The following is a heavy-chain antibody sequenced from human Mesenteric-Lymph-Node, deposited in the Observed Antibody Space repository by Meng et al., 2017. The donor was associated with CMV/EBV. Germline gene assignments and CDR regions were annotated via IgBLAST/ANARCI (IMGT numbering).Heavy chain of an antibody. D-gene: IGHD2-2*01. J-gene: IGHJ4*02. CDR3: ARALSTSRTSPMGY. CDR2: ISGSGAST. CDR1: GFTFSHYA. V-gene: IGHV3-23*01. Sequence: GESLKISCAASGFTFSHYALSWVRQAPGKGLEWVSTISGSGASTYYADSVKGRFTISRDNAKNSLYLQMDSLRVEDMAVYYCARALSTSRTSPMGYWGQGTLVTVSS.